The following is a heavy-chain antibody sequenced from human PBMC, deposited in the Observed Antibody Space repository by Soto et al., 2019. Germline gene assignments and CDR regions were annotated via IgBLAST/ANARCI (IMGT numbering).Heavy chain of an antibody. CDR1: GFPFNGSA. CDR3: AGDFYYKMDG. Sequence: EVQLVESGGGLVHPGGSLKLSCAASGFPFNGSAMHWVRQASGKGLEWVGRIRSKPNNYATAYAASLKGRFTISRDDSKNTAYLQMNSRKTEDTAVYDCAGDFYYKMDGWGQGTTVTVSS. CDR2: IRSKPNNYAT. J-gene: IGHJ6*02. V-gene: IGHV3-73*02.